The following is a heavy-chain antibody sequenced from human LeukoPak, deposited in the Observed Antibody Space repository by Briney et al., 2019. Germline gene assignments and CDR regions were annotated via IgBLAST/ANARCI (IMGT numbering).Heavy chain of an antibody. Sequence: PGGSLRLSCAASGFTFSSYSMNWVRQAPGKGLEWVSSISSSSSYIYYADSVRGRFAISRDNSKNTLHLQMNSLRPEDTALYYCANLIRYGGKGFWGQGTQVTVSS. CDR2: ISSSSSYI. CDR1: GFTFSSYS. J-gene: IGHJ4*02. D-gene: IGHD2-15*01. V-gene: IGHV3-21*01. CDR3: ANLIRYGGKGF.